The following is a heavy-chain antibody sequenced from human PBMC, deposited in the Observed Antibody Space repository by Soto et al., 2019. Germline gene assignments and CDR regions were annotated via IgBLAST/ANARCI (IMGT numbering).Heavy chain of an antibody. D-gene: IGHD2-15*01. J-gene: IGHJ3*02. Sequence: GGSLRLSCAASGFTFSSYAMHWVRQAPGKGLEWVAVISYDGSNKYYADSVKGRFTISRDNSKNTLYLQMNSLRAEDTAVYYCARGALMVAATPGAFDIWGQGTMVTVSS. CDR3: ARGALMVAATPGAFDI. CDR1: GFTFSSYA. CDR2: ISYDGSNK. V-gene: IGHV3-30-3*01.